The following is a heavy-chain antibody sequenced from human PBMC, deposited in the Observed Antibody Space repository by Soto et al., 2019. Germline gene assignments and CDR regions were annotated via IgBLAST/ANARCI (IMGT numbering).Heavy chain of an antibody. J-gene: IGHJ4*02. CDR3: ARDAAIGMNEY. CDR2: INAYNGNT. D-gene: IGHD1-1*01. CDR1: GYTFTSYG. V-gene: IGHV1-18*01. Sequence: QVQLVQSGAAVKKAGASVKVSCKASGYTFTSYGISWVRQAPGQGLEWMGWINAYNGNTKNAQKLQGRVTMTTDTSTSTAYMELRSLRSDDTAVYYCARDAAIGMNEYWGQGTLVTVSS.